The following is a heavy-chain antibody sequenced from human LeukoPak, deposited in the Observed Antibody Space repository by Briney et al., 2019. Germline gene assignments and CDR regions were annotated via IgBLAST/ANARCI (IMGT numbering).Heavy chain of an antibody. CDR1: GFSFNNYW. CDR3: VRDDRSDSGYYYDHD. D-gene: IGHD3-16*01. Sequence: PGGSLRLSCAASGFSFNNYWMGWVRQAPGKGLEYVGNIKQDGSEKYYVDSLKGRFTISRDNAKNSLYLQMNSLRVEDTAVYFCVRDDRSDSGYYYDHDWGQGTLVTVSS. V-gene: IGHV3-7*01. J-gene: IGHJ4*02. CDR2: IKQDGSEK.